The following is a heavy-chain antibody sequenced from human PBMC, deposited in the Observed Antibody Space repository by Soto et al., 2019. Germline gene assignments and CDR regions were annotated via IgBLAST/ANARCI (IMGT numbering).Heavy chain of an antibody. CDR2: INPADSDM. J-gene: IGHJ4*02. CDR1: GYKFTSYW. Sequence: ESLRISSQTSGYKFTSYWRTWVRQMRGKGLEWVAIINPADSDMRYSPSFQGHVTVSADRSNSTVYLKWSSLKASDTAIYFCARQTSWFGELSLDYWGQGTQVTVSS. CDR3: ARQTSWFGELSLDY. D-gene: IGHD3-10*01. V-gene: IGHV5-51*01.